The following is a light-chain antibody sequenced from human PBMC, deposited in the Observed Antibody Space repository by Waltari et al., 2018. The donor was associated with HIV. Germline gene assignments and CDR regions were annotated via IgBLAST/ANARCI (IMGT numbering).Light chain of an antibody. J-gene: IGKJ1*01. CDR3: MQSLQSPWT. V-gene: IGKV2-28*01. Sequence: IVMTQSPVSLPVIVGEPASISCRSSQSLRHSNGNNYLEWYVQKPGRSPQRLMDLSSNRASGVPDRLSGSGSGTHFTLRISRVAAEDVGVYYCMQSLQSPWTFGQGTKV. CDR2: LSS. CDR1: QSLRHSNGNNY.